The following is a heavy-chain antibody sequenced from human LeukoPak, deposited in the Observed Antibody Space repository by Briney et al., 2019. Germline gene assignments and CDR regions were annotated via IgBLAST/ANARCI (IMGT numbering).Heavy chain of an antibody. J-gene: IGHJ3*01. CDR1: GFTVSSNY. D-gene: IGHD6-19*01. CDR2: IYSGGST. V-gene: IGHV3-66*01. Sequence: GGSLRLSCAASGFTVSSNYMSSVRQAPGKGLEWVSVIYSGGSTYYADSVKGRFTISRDNSKNTLYLQMNSLRAEDTAVYYCARLQSGAFYFWGQGTMVTVSS. CDR3: ARLQSGAFYF.